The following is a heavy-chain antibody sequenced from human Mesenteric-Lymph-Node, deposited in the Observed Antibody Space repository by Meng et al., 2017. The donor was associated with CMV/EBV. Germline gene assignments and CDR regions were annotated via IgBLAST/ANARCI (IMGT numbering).Heavy chain of an antibody. CDR1: GFTFSSYS. CDR2: ISSSSSYI. Sequence: GESLKISCAASGFTFSSYSMNWVRQAPGKGLEWVSSISSSSSYIYYADSVKGRFTISRDNAKNSLYLQMNSLRAEDMAVYYCAREGGQLDAFDIWGQGTMVTVSS. V-gene: IGHV3-21*01. CDR3: AREGGQLDAFDI. D-gene: IGHD1-1*01. J-gene: IGHJ3*02.